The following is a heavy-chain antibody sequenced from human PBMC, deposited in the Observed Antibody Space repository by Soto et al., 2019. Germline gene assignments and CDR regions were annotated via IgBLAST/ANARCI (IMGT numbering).Heavy chain of an antibody. Sequence: GGSVQVSFKASGYPLTRDRIGWWRQAPGQGLEWMGWIRAYNGNTNYAQKLQGRVTMTTDTSTSTAYMELRSLRSDDTPVYYCARDSSGWYRYWGQGTLVTVSS. D-gene: IGHD6-19*01. J-gene: IGHJ4*02. V-gene: IGHV1-18*04. CDR3: ARDSSGWYRY. CDR1: GYPLTRDR. CDR2: IRAYNGNT.